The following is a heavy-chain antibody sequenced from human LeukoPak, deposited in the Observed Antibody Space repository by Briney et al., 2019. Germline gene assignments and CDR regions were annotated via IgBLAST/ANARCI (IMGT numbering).Heavy chain of an antibody. CDR2: IYSGGST. CDR3: ARRRIAAAGHNWFDP. CDR1: EFSVGSNY. J-gene: IGHJ5*02. D-gene: IGHD6-13*01. Sequence: GGSLRLSCAASEFSVGSNYMTWVRQAPGKGLEWVSLIYSGGSTYYADSVKGRFTISRDNSKNTLYLQMNSLRAEDTAVYYCARRRIAAAGHNWFDPWGQGTLVTVSS. V-gene: IGHV3-66*04.